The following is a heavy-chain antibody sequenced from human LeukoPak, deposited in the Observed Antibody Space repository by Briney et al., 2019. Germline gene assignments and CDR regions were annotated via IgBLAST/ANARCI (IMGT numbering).Heavy chain of an antibody. CDR2: IYYTGST. Sequence: PSETLSLIRNVSSGTISSSSYLRGWIRQPPGNGLEWIGNIYYTGSTHYNPSLKSRLTISVDTSKNQFSLKLSSVTAADTAVYYCARHIVRPTMLIEYWGQGILVTVSS. V-gene: IGHV4-39*01. CDR3: ARHIVRPTMLIEY. J-gene: IGHJ4*02. D-gene: IGHD3-16*01. CDR1: SGTISSSSYL.